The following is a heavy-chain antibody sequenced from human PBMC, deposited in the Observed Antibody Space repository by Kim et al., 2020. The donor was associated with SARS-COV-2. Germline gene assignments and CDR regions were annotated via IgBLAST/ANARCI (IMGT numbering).Heavy chain of an antibody. J-gene: IGHJ4*02. CDR3: ARHVAGLSGWYGVDY. Sequence: SETLSLTCTVSGGSISSSSYYWGWIRQPPGKGLEWIGSIYYSGSTYYNPSLKSRVTISVDTSKNQFSLKLSSVTAADTAVYYCARHVAGLSGWYGVDYWGQGTLVTVSS. D-gene: IGHD6-19*01. V-gene: IGHV4-39*01. CDR1: GGSISSSSYY. CDR2: IYYSGST.